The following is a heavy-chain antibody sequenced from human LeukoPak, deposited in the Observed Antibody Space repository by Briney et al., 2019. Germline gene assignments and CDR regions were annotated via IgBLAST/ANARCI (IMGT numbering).Heavy chain of an antibody. CDR3: VRDFRSADY. Sequence: GGSLRLSCVVSGFTFNNHAMSWVRQAPGKGPMWVSRICPDGTGTSYADSVKARFTTSRDNAKNTVYLQMNSLREEDTAVYYCVRDFRSADYWGQGTLVTVSS. CDR2: ICPDGTGT. CDR1: GFTFNNHA. V-gene: IGHV3-74*01. J-gene: IGHJ4*02.